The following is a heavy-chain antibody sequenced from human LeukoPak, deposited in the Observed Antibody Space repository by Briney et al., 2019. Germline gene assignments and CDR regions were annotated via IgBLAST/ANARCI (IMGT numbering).Heavy chain of an antibody. CDR1: GDSISSGNYY. J-gene: IGHJ6*03. CDR3: ARDFPFWSNYLEYYYYMDV. D-gene: IGHD3-3*01. V-gene: IGHV4-61*02. Sequence: SETLSLTCTVSGDSISSGNYYWNWIRQPAGKGLEWIGRISTRGSTHFNPSLKSRVTISVDTSKNQFSLKLSAVTAADTAVYYCARDFPFWSNYLEYYYYMDVWARGPRSPSP. CDR2: ISTRGST.